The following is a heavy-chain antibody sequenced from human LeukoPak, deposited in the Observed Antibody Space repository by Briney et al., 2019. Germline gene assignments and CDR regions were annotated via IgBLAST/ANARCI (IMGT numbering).Heavy chain of an antibody. D-gene: IGHD2-2*01. Sequence: SETLSLTCAVYGGSFSGYYWSWIRQPPGKGLEWIGEINHSGSTNYNPSLESRVTISVDTSKNQFSLKLSSVTAADTAVYYCARLDIVVVPAAMKGSVWFDPWGQGTLVTVSS. J-gene: IGHJ5*02. CDR1: GGSFSGYY. V-gene: IGHV4-34*01. CDR2: INHSGST. CDR3: ARLDIVVVPAAMKGSVWFDP.